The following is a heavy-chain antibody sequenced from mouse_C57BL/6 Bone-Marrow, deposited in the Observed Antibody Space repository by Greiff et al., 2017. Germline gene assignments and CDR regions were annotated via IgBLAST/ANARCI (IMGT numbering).Heavy chain of an antibody. CDR1: GYSITSGYY. CDR2: ISYDGSN. D-gene: IGHD1-1*01. J-gene: IGHJ4*01. Sequence: EVQRVESGPGLVKPSQSLSLTCSVTGYSITSGYYWNWIRQFPGNKLEWMGYISYDGSNNYNPSLKNRISITRDTSKNQFFLKLNSVTTEDTATYYCARATTVVAYYYAMDYWGQGTSVTVSS. CDR3: ARATTVVAYYYAMDY. V-gene: IGHV3-6*01.